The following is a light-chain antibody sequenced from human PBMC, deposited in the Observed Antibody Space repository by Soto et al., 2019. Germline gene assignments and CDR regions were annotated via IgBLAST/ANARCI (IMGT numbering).Light chain of an antibody. Sequence: EVAVTQSPGTLSLFPGERATLSCRASPSISSYLAWYQQKPGQAPRLLIYGASSRATGIPDRFTGSGSGTDFTLTISRLEPEDFAVYYCHQHANSWTFGQGTKVEIK. J-gene: IGKJ1*01. CDR3: HQHANSWT. CDR1: PSISSY. V-gene: IGKV3-20*01. CDR2: GAS.